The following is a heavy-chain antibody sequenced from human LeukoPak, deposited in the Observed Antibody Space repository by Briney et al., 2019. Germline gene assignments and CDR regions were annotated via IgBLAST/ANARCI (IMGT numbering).Heavy chain of an antibody. CDR3: ARGENLGYCSSTSCYTPSWFDY. V-gene: IGHV3-48*01. D-gene: IGHD2-2*02. J-gene: IGHJ4*02. CDR1: GFTLSSYS. CDR2: ISSSSSTI. Sequence: PGGSLRLSCAASGFTLSSYSMNWVRQAPGKGLEWVSYISSSSSTIYYADSVKGRFTISRDNAKNSLYLQMNSLRAEDTAVYYCARGENLGYCSSTSCYTPSWFDYWGQGTLVTVSS.